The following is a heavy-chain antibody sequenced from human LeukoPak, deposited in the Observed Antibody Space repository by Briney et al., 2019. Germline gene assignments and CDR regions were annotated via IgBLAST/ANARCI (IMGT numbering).Heavy chain of an antibody. Sequence: SEILSLTCTVSGDSISSDCWSWIRRPPGQGLEWIGYIYYTGTTNYNPSLRSRVTISLDTSKNQFSLRLTSVTAADAAIYYCAAGHPVYFNFWGQGTLVTVSS. J-gene: IGHJ4*02. CDR3: AAGHPVYFNF. CDR2: IYYTGTT. V-gene: IGHV4-59*08. CDR1: GDSISSDC.